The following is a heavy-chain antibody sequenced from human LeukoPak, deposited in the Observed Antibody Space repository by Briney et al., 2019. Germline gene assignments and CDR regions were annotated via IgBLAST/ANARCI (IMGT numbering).Heavy chain of an antibody. CDR3: ARGPSDFWSGYWFDP. D-gene: IGHD3-3*01. CDR1: GFTVSSNY. CDR2: IYSGGST. Sequence: PGGSLRLSCAASGFTVSSNYMSWVRQAPGKGLEWVSVIYSGGSTYYADSVKGRFTISRDNSKNTLYLQMSSLRAEDTAVYYCARGPSDFWSGYWFDPWGQGTLVTVSS. J-gene: IGHJ5*02. V-gene: IGHV3-53*01.